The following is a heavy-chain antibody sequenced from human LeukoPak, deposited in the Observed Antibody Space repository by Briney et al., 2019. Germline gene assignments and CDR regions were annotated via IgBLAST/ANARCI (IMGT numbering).Heavy chain of an antibody. Sequence: GGSLRLSCAASGFTFDDYAMHWVRQAPGKGLEWASGISWNSGSIGYADSVKGRFTISRDNAKNSLYLQMNSLRAEDTALYYCAKDGDEGIAAAGTFDYWGQGTLVTVSS. D-gene: IGHD6-13*01. CDR3: AKDGDEGIAAAGTFDY. J-gene: IGHJ4*02. CDR2: ISWNSGSI. CDR1: GFTFDDYA. V-gene: IGHV3-9*01.